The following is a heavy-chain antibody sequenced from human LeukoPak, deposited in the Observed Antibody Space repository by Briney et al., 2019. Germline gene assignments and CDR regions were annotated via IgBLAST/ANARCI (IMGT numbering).Heavy chain of an antibody. J-gene: IGHJ4*02. Sequence: GGSLRLSCVGSGFTFRSHAMSWVRQAPEKGLEFVSGIYENGGTTYYADSVKGRFSISRDNSKNTLYLQMDSLRGEDTAVYYCAKDFRIGYSAHFDYWGQGALVTVPS. D-gene: IGHD2-21*01. CDR3: AKDFRIGYSAHFDY. CDR2: IYENGGTT. V-gene: IGHV3-23*01. CDR1: GFTFRSHA.